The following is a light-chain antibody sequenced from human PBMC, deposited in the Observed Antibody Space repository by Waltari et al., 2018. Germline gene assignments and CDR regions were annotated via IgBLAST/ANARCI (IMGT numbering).Light chain of an antibody. CDR3: CSYAGADTSVI. J-gene: IGLJ2*01. CDR1: SSDVGGYDF. V-gene: IGLV2-11*01. CDR2: DVN. Sequence: QSALTQPRSVSGSPGQSVTISCTGTSSDVGGYDFVSWYQQYPGKAPKLRIYDVNKRPPGVPDRFSGSKSGNTASLTISGLLNEDEADYYCCSYAGADTSVIFGGGTTLTVL.